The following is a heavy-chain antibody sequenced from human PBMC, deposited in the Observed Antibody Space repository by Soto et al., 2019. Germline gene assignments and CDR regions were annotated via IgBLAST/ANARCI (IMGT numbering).Heavy chain of an antibody. V-gene: IGHV1-3*01. CDR1: GYTFTSYG. D-gene: IGHD3-22*01. Sequence: QVQLVQSGAEVKKPGASVKVSCKASGYTFTSYGINWVRQAPGRGLEWMGWINPGNGNTKYSHQFQGRVIIDRDTSASTAYMELSSLRSEDTAVYYCARGGYFDSSNYLAYWGLGTLVTVSS. CDR3: ARGGYFDSSNYLAY. CDR2: INPGNGNT. J-gene: IGHJ4*02.